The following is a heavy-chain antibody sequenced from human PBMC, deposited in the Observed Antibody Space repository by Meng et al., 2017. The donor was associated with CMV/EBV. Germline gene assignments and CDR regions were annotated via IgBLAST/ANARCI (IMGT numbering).Heavy chain of an antibody. V-gene: IGHV3-11*01. Sequence: GGSLRLSCAASGFTFSDYYMSWIRQAPGKGLEWVSYISSSGSTIYYADSVKGRFTISRDNAKNSLYLQMNSLRAEDTAVYYCARTGNYYDSSGYYRPFDPWGQGTLVTVS. CDR2: ISSSGSTI. CDR3: ARTGNYYDSSGYYRPFDP. D-gene: IGHD3-22*01. CDR1: GFTFSDYY. J-gene: IGHJ5*02.